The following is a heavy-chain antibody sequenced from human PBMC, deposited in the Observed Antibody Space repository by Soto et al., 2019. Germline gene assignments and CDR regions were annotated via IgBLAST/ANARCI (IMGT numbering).Heavy chain of an antibody. J-gene: IGHJ4*02. CDR3: ARGSRLHEWYYYDSSGSPSPVFDY. V-gene: IGHV4-31*03. CDR2: IYYSGST. Sequence: PSETLSLTCTVSGGSISSGGYYWSWIRQHPGKGLEWIGYIYYSGSTYYNPSLKSRVTISVDTSKNQFSLKLSSVTAADTAVYYCARGSRLHEWYYYDSSGSPSPVFDYWGQGTLVTVSS. D-gene: IGHD3-22*01. CDR1: GGSISSGGYY.